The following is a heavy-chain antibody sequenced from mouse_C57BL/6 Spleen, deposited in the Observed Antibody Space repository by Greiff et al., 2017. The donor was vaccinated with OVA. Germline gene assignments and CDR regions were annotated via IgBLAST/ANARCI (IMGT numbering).Heavy chain of an antibody. V-gene: IGHV1-15*01. Sequence: QVQLQQSGAELVRPGASVTLSCKASGYTFTDYEMHWVKQTPVHGLEWIGAIDPETGGTAYNQKFKGKAILTADKSSSTAYMELRSLTSEDSAVYYCTRGYYYGSRLDYWGQGTTLTVSS. J-gene: IGHJ2*01. CDR2: IDPETGGT. CDR3: TRGYYYGSRLDY. CDR1: GYTFTDYE. D-gene: IGHD1-1*01.